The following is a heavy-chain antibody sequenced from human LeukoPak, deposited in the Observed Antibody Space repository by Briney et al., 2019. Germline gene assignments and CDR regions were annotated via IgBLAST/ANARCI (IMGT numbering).Heavy chain of an antibody. CDR3: ASAYYDILTGYFDY. V-gene: IGHV4-38-2*01. D-gene: IGHD3-9*01. Sequence: PSETLSLTCAVSGYSIGSGYYWGWIRQPPGKGLEWIGSIYHSGSTYYNPSLKSRVTISVDTSKNQLSLKLSSVTAADTAVYYCASAYYDILTGYFDYWGQGTLVTVSS. J-gene: IGHJ4*02. CDR1: GYSIGSGYY. CDR2: IYHSGST.